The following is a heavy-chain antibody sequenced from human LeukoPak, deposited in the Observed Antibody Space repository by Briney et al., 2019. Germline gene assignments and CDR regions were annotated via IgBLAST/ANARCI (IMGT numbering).Heavy chain of an antibody. Sequence: ASVKVSCKASGYTLTGYYMHWVRQAPGQGLEWMGRINPNSGGTNYAQKFQGRVTMTRDTSISTAYMELSRLRSDDTAVYYCARVCSSTSCYNPDFDYWGQGTLVTVSS. J-gene: IGHJ4*02. CDR2: INPNSGGT. V-gene: IGHV1-2*06. CDR3: ARVCSSTSCYNPDFDY. D-gene: IGHD2-2*02. CDR1: GYTLTGYY.